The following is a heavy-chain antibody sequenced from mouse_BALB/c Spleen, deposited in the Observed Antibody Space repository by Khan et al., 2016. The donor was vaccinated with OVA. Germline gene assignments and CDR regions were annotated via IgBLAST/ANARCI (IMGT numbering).Heavy chain of an antibody. Sequence: EVQLQESGPGLVKPSQSLSLTCTVTGYSITSDYAWDWIRQFPGNKLEWMGYISYGGSTSYNPSLKSRISITRDTSKNQFFLQLNSVTTEETATDYCERKNYYGYAMDYWGEGTSVTVST. CDR1: GYSITSDYA. D-gene: IGHD1-1*01. J-gene: IGHJ4*01. CDR3: ERKNYYGYAMDY. V-gene: IGHV3-2*02. CDR2: ISYGGST.